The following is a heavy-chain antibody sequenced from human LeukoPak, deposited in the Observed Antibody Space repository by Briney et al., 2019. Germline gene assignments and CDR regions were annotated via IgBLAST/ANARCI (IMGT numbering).Heavy chain of an antibody. CDR2: IYYSGST. Sequence: SETLSLTCTLSGGSISSGGDYWSRIRQHPGKGLGWIGYIYYSGSTYYNPSLKSRVTISVDTSKNQFSLKLSSVTAADTAVYYCARCEIAAAGSFDYWGQGTLVIVSS. V-gene: IGHV4-31*03. CDR1: GGSISSGGDY. D-gene: IGHD6-13*01. CDR3: ARCEIAAAGSFDY. J-gene: IGHJ4*02.